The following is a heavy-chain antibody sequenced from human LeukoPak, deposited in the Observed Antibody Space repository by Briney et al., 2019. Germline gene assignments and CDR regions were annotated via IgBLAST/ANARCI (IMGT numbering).Heavy chain of an antibody. D-gene: IGHD4-11*01. Sequence: ASVKVSCKISGYTLNDISVHWVRQPPGKGLEGMGGVDPDDGQRVYAQRFQGRVTMTEDTSTNTAYMELSRLRSEDTAVYFCAAVSGHYTLLDAWGQGALVTVST. CDR2: VDPDDGQR. CDR3: AAVSGHYTLLDA. J-gene: IGHJ5*02. CDR1: GYTLNDIS. V-gene: IGHV1-24*01.